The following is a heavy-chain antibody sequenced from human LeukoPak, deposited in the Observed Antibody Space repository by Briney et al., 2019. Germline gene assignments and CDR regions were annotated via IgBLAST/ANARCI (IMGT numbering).Heavy chain of an antibody. Sequence: GGSLRLSCAASGFTFDDYAMHWVRQAPGKGLEWVSGISWNSGSIGYADSVKGRFTISRDNAKNTLYLQMNSLRAEDTAVYYCARDWQGIDYWGQGTLVTVSS. V-gene: IGHV3-9*01. CDR2: ISWNSGSI. CDR1: GFTFDDYA. J-gene: IGHJ4*02. CDR3: ARDWQGIDY.